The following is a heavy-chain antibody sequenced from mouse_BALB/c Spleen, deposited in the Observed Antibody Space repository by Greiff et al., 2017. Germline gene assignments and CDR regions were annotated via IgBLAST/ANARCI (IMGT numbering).Heavy chain of an antibody. J-gene: IGHJ1*01. D-gene: IGHD2-3*01. V-gene: IGHV3-6*02. CDR2: ISYDGSN. CDR1: GYSITSGYY. Sequence: EVQLQESGPGLVKPSQSLSLTCSVTGYSITSGYYWNWIRQFPGNKLEWMGYISYDGSNNYNPSLKNRISITRDTSKNQFFLKLNSVTTEDTATYYCAKNDGYYPHWYFDVWGAGTTVTVSS. CDR3: AKNDGYYPHWYFDV.